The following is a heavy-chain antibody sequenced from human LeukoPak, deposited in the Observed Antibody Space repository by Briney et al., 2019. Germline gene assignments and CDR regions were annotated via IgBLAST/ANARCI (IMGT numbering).Heavy chain of an antibody. CDR1: GFTFSSYW. Sequence: GGSLRLSCAASGFTFSSYWMHWVRQAPGKGLVWVSRIDNDGYSTVYADSVKDRFTISRDNAKNTLNLQMNSLRAEDTAVYYCARVQWLTTGYYMDVWGKGTTVTVSS. D-gene: IGHD6-19*01. CDR3: ARVQWLTTGYYMDV. V-gene: IGHV3-74*01. J-gene: IGHJ6*03. CDR2: IDNDGYST.